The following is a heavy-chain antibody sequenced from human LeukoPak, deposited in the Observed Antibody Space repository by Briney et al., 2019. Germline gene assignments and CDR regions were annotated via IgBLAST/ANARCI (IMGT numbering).Heavy chain of an antibody. J-gene: IGHJ4*02. V-gene: IGHV3-23*01. CDR3: AKDDEERWLPDY. CDR1: GFTFSGYA. D-gene: IGHD5-24*01. Sequence: GGSLRLSCAASGFTFSGYAMSWVRQAPGKGLEWVSAISGSGGSTYYADSVKGRFTISRDNSKNTLYLQMNSLRAEDTAVYYCAKDDEERWLPDYWGQGTLVTVSS. CDR2: ISGSGGST.